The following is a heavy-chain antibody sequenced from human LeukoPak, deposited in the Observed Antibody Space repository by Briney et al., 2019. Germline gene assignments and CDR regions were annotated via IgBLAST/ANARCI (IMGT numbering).Heavy chain of an antibody. CDR1: GGSISSYY. CDR2: IYYSGST. CDR3: ARLWGIVLMVYP. D-gene: IGHD2-8*01. V-gene: IGHV4-59*01. J-gene: IGHJ5*02. Sequence: PSETLSLTCTVSGGSISSYYWSWIRQPPGKGLEWIGYIYYSGSTNYNPSLKSRVTISVDTPKNQFSLKLSSVTAADTAVYYCARLWGIVLMVYPWGQGTLVTVSS.